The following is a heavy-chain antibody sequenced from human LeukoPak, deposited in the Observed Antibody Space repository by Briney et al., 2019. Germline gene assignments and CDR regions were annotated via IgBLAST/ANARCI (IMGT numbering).Heavy chain of an antibody. D-gene: IGHD3-22*01. Sequence: ASVTVSCKVSGYTLTELSIHWVRQPPAKGLEWVGGFDPEDGETIYAQKFQGRVTMTEDTSTDTAYMELSSLRSEDTAVYYCATYLLLYDSSGYPHWGQGTLVTVSS. CDR3: ATYLLLYDSSGYPH. CDR1: GYTLTELS. J-gene: IGHJ4*02. V-gene: IGHV1-24*01. CDR2: FDPEDGET.